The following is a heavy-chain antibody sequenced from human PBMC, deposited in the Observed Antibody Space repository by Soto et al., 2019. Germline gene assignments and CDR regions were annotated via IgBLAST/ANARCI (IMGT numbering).Heavy chain of an antibody. CDR3: ARDTADSGGFLSYYYYYGMDV. CDR2: ISSSSSYI. V-gene: IGHV3-21*01. Sequence: PGGSLRLSCAASGFTFSSYSMNWVRQAPGKGLEWVSSISSSSSYIYYADSVKGRFTISRDNAKNSLYLQMNSLRAEDTAVYYCARDTADSGGFLSYYYYYGMDVWGQGTTVTV. J-gene: IGHJ6*02. CDR1: GFTFSSYS. D-gene: IGHD5-12*01.